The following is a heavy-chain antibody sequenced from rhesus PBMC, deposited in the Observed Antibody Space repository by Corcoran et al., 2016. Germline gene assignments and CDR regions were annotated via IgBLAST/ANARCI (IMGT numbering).Heavy chain of an antibody. D-gene: IGHD1-7*02. CDR1: GGSISSSNW. CDR2: IYGSGGRP. CDR3: ARRTRYNWNDGDY. J-gene: IGHJ4*01. V-gene: IGHV4-93*01. Sequence: QVQLQESGPAVVKPSETLSLTCAVSGGSISSSNWWSWIRQSPGKGLEWIGGIYGSGGRPEYNPSLKSRVTISQDPSQNQFSLKLSSVTAADTAVYYCARRTRYNWNDGDYWGQGVLVTVSS.